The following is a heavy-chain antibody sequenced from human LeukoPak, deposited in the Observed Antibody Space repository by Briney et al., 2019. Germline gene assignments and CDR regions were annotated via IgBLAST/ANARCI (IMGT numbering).Heavy chain of an antibody. CDR3: ARSVEGYCSGDNCFSYSYYMDV. J-gene: IGHJ6*03. CDR1: GGSISSYY. CDR2: IYYSGST. D-gene: IGHD2-15*01. V-gene: IGHV4-59*01. Sequence: SETLSLTCTVSGGSISSYYWSWIRQPPGKGLEWIGYIYYSGSTHYNPSLKSRVTISVDTSKNQFSLKLSSVTAADTAVYYCARSVEGYCSGDNCFSYSYYMDVWGKGTTVTVSS.